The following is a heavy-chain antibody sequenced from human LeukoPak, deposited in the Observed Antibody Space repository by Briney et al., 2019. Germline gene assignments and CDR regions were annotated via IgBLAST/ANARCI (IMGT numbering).Heavy chain of an antibody. Sequence: SLKISCAASGFPFDDYAMHWVRQAPEKGLEWVSGISWNGLSIAYADSVKGGFTISRDNAKKSLHLQMNSLRVEDMALYYCAKDRGSGGDAFDIWGQGTMVTVSS. CDR2: ISWNGLSI. V-gene: IGHV3-9*03. D-gene: IGHD3-10*01. CDR1: GFPFDDYA. J-gene: IGHJ3*02. CDR3: AKDRGSGGDAFDI.